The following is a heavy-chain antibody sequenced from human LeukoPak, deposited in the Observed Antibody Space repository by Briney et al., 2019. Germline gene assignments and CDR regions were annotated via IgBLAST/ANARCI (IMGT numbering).Heavy chain of an antibody. J-gene: IGHJ5*02. CDR2: INPNSGGT. CDR3: ARDEAVAGNNWFDP. V-gene: IGHV1-2*02. D-gene: IGHD6-19*01. CDR1: GYTFTSYG. Sequence: ASVKVSCKASGYTFTSYGISWVRQAPGQGLEWMGWINPNSGGTNYAQKFQGRVTMTRDTSISTAYMELSRLRSDDTAVYYCARDEAVAGNNWFDPWGQGTLVTVSS.